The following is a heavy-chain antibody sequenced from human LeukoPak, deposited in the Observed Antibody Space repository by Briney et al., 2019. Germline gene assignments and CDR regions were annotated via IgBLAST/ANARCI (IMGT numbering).Heavy chain of an antibody. CDR1: GFTVSSNY. J-gene: IGHJ4*02. D-gene: IGHD3-22*01. V-gene: IGHV3-23*01. CDR3: AKGAAFYYDSSGYIDY. CDR2: ISGSGGYT. Sequence: PGGSLRLSCAASGFTVSSNYMSWVRQAPGKGLEWVSAISGSGGYTYYADSVKGLFTISRDNSKNTLYLQMNSLRADDTAVYYCAKGAAFYYDSSGYIDYWGQGTLVTVSS.